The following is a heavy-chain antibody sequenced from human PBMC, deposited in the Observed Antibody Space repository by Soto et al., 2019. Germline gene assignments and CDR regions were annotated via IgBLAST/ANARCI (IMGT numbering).Heavy chain of an antibody. V-gene: IGHV1-46*01. Sequence: QVQLVQSGAEVKKPGASVKASCKASGYTFTSYYMHWVRQAPGQGLEWMGIINPSGGSTSYAQKFQGRVTMTRDTSTSTVYMELSSLRSEDTAVYYCARVFSIAAAWYYFDYWGQGTLVTVSS. CDR1: GYTFTSYY. CDR3: ARVFSIAAAWYYFDY. CDR2: INPSGGST. D-gene: IGHD6-13*01. J-gene: IGHJ4*02.